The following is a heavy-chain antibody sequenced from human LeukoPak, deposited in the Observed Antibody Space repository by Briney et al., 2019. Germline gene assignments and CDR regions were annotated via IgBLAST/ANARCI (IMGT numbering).Heavy chain of an antibody. CDR1: GGSFSGYY. J-gene: IGHJ4*02. CDR2: INHSGST. V-gene: IGHV4-34*01. CDR3: ARGRYSYGRGVFDY. Sequence: SETLSLTCAVYGGSFSGYYWSWIRQPPGKGLEWIGEINHSGSTNYNPSLKSRVTISVDTSKNQFSLELSSVTAADTAVYYCARGRYSYGRGVFDYWGQGTLVTVSS. D-gene: IGHD5-18*01.